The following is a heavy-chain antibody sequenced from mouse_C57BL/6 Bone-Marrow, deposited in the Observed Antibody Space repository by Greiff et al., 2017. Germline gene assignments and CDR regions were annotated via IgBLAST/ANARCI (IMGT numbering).Heavy chain of an antibody. Sequence: QVQLQQPGAELVKPGASVKLSCKASGYTFTSYWMHWVKQRPGQGLEWIGMIHPNSGSTNYNEKFKSKATLTVDKSSSTAYMQLSSLTSEDSAVYYCVLRDYGPWFAYWGQGTLVTVSA. J-gene: IGHJ3*01. CDR1: GYTFTSYW. CDR2: IHPNSGST. D-gene: IGHD1-2*01. CDR3: VLRDYGPWFAY. V-gene: IGHV1-64*01.